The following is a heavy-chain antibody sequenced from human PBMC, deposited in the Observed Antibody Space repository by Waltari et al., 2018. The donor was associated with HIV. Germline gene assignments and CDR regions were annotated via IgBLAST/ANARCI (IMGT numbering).Heavy chain of an antibody. V-gene: IGHV3-48*01. Sequence: EVQLVESGGGLVQPGGSLRLSCAASGFTFSSYSMNWVRQAPGKGLWWVSYISSSSRTIYYGDSVKGRFTISRDNAKNSLYLQMNSLRAEDTAVYYCARDRGDSYGFDYWGQGTLVTVSS. CDR1: GFTFSSYS. CDR2: ISSSSRTI. D-gene: IGHD5-18*01. J-gene: IGHJ4*02. CDR3: ARDRGDSYGFDY.